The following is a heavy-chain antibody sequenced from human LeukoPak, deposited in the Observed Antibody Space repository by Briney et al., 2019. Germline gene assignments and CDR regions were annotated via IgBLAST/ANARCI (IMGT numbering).Heavy chain of an antibody. J-gene: IGHJ4*02. CDR3: ARGNWNYVFDY. V-gene: IGHV4-59*01. CDR1: GGSISSYY. Sequence: SETLSLTCTVSGGSISSYYWSWIRQPPGKGLEWIAYIYSSGSTNYNPSLKSRVTISVDTSKNHFSLKLSSVTAADTAVYYCARGNWNYVFDYWGQGTLVTVSS. D-gene: IGHD1-7*01. CDR2: IYSSGST.